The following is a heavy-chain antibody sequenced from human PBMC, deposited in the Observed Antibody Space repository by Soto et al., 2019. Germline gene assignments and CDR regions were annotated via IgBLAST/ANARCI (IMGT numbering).Heavy chain of an antibody. V-gene: IGHV4-59*12. CDR2: IFDGGSA. Sequence: SETLSLTCTVSGGTITYYYWSWIRQAPGKGLEWLGYIFDGGSANYNPSLKSRVSFSLDKSQNQLSLKLTSVTGADTAIYYCVSVEGTPTVTGDYYYYAADAGGQGTAVTVS. CDR3: VSVEGTPTVTGDYYYYAADA. D-gene: IGHD4-17*01. J-gene: IGHJ6*02. CDR1: GGTITYYY.